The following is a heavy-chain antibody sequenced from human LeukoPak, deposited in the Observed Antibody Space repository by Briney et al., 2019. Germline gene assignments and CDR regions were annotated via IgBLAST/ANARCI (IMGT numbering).Heavy chain of an antibody. V-gene: IGHV1-69*13. Sequence: SVKVSCKASGDTFSSYAISWVRQAPGQGLEWMGGIIPIFGTANYAQKFQGRVTITADESTSTAYMELSSLRSEDTAVYYCARSPLSSRWYMYYYGMDVWGQGTTVTVSS. CDR3: ARSPLSSRWYMYYYGMDV. CDR1: GDTFSSYA. D-gene: IGHD6-13*01. J-gene: IGHJ6*02. CDR2: IIPIFGTA.